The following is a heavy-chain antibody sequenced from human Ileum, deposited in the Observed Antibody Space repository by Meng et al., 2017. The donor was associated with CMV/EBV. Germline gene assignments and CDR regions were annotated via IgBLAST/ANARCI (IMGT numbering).Heavy chain of an antibody. V-gene: IGHV3-30*04. CDR2: ISYDGSNK. D-gene: IGHD2-2*01. J-gene: IGHJ3*02. CDR1: GFTFSSYA. CDR3: ARDRYCSSTSCYLSDAFDI. Sequence: GESLKISCAASGFTFSSYAMHWVRQAPGKGLEWVAVISYDGSNKYYADSVKGRLTISRDNSKNTLYLQMNSLRAEDTAVYYCARDRYCSSTSCYLSDAFDIWGQGTMVTVSS.